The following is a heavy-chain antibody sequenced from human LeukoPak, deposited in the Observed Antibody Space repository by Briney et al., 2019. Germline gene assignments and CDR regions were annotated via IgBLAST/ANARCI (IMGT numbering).Heavy chain of an antibody. D-gene: IGHD1-26*01. Sequence: PGGSLRLSCAASGFTFSSYSMNWVRQAPGKGLEWVSSISSSSSYIYYADSVKGRFTISRDNSKNTLYLQMNSLRAEDTAVYYCARGGGSGSSGYWGQGTLVTVSS. CDR1: GFTFSSYS. J-gene: IGHJ4*02. V-gene: IGHV3-21*04. CDR2: ISSSSSYI. CDR3: ARGGGSGSSGY.